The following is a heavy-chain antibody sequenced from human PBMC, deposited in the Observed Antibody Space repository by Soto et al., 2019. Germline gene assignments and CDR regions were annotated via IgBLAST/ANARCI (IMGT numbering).Heavy chain of an antibody. Sequence: SETLSLTCTVSGGSISSCGYYWSWIRQHPGKGLEWIGYIYYSGSTYYNPSLKSRVTISVDTSKNQFSLKLSSVTAADTAVYYCARVAVPAAMAFDYWGQGTLVXVSS. V-gene: IGHV4-31*03. J-gene: IGHJ4*02. CDR2: IYYSGST. CDR3: ARVAVPAAMAFDY. D-gene: IGHD2-2*01. CDR1: GGSISSCGYY.